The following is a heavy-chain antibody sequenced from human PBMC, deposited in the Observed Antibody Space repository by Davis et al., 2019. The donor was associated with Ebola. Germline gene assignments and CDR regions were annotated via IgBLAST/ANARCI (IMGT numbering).Heavy chain of an antibody. D-gene: IGHD1-26*01. Sequence: PGGSLRLSCSGSGFNFSRYSMNWVRQAPGKGLERLSYISGSSSDIQYADSVKGRCTISRDNAKNLVYLEMHSLRDEDTALYYCAREGDNGAPRDYWGQGARVIVSS. V-gene: IGHV3-48*02. CDR2: ISGSSSDI. CDR1: GFNFSRYS. J-gene: IGHJ4*02. CDR3: AREGDNGAPRDY.